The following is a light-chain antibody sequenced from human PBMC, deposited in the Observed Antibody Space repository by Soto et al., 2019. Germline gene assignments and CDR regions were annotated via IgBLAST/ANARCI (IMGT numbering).Light chain of an antibody. V-gene: IGLV1-51*01. CDR3: GTYDSGLSAGV. Sequence: QSVLTQPPSVSAAPGQKVTISCSGSNSNIGNNYVSWYQQLPGTAPKLLIYENNKRPSGIPDRFSGSKSGTSATLGITGLQTGDEADYYCGTYDSGLSAGVFGGGTKLTVL. CDR2: ENN. J-gene: IGLJ3*02. CDR1: NSNIGNNY.